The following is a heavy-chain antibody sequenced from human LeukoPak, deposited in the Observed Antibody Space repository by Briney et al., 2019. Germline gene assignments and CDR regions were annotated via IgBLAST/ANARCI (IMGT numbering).Heavy chain of an antibody. V-gene: IGHV3-30*02. CDR2: IRNDESDK. Sequence: GGSLRLSCAASGFSLSIYGMHWVRQAPGRGLEWVAFIRNDESDKKYADSVKGRFTISRDNSKDTLHLQMNNLRDEDTAVYYCAKAISPSDLCSGPWGQGTLVSVSS. J-gene: IGHJ5*02. CDR1: GFSLSIYG. CDR3: AKAISPSDLCSGP. D-gene: IGHD3-3*01.